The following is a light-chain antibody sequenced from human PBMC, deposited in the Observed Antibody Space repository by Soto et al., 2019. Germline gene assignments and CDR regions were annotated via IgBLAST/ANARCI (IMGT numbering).Light chain of an antibody. CDR1: QSISSW. CDR3: QQYNDNWT. J-gene: IGKJ1*01. V-gene: IGKV1-5*03. CDR2: KAS. Sequence: DIQMTQSPSTLSASVGDRVTITCRASQSISSWLAWYQQKPGQAPKLLIYKASTLQSGVPSRFSGSGSGTEFTLAISSLQPDDSVTYYCQQYNDNWTFGQGTKVEIK.